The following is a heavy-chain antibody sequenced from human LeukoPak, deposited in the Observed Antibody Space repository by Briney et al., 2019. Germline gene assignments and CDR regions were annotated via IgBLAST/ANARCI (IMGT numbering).Heavy chain of an antibody. Sequence: SETLSLTCTVSGGSFSAAPHFWAWIRQSSGKGLEWIGTIYYSGSTWYNPSLKSRLSISGDTSNNQFSLTLTSVTAGDTAVYYCARKDGTLWGQGILVTVSS. CDR2: IYYSGST. CDR1: GGSFSAAPHF. J-gene: IGHJ4*02. V-gene: IGHV4-39*07. D-gene: IGHD1-1*01. CDR3: ARKDGTL.